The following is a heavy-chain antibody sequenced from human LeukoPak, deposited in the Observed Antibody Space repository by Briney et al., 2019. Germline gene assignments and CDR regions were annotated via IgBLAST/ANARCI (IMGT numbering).Heavy chain of an antibody. CDR2: MSSTGRS. CDR1: NASISSDTYF. V-gene: IGHV4-61*02. Sequence: HPSQTLSLTCTVSNASISSDTYFWSWIRQPAGKGLQWIGRMSSTGRSDYNPSLKSRVTISIDTSKNQFSMKLSSVTAADTAVYYCARVHGERRRGDDAFDIWGQGTMVTVSS. CDR3: ARVHGERRRGDDAFDI. J-gene: IGHJ3*02. D-gene: IGHD4-17*01.